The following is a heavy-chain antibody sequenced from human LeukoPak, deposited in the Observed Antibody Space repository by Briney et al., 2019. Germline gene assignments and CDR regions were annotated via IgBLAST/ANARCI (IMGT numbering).Heavy chain of an antibody. D-gene: IGHD6-19*01. V-gene: IGHV3-30*02. Sequence: GGSLRLSCAASGFTFSSYGMHWVRQAPGKGLEWVAFIRYDGSNKYYADSVKGRFTISRDNSKNTLYLQMNSLRAEDTAVYYCVRDRGSGWYSFNCFDYWGQGTLVTVSS. CDR1: GFTFSSYG. CDR3: VRDRGSGWYSFNCFDY. CDR2: IRYDGSNK. J-gene: IGHJ4*02.